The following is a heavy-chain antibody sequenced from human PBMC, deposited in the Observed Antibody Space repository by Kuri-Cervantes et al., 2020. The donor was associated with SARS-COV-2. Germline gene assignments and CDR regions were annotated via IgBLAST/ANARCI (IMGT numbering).Heavy chain of an antibody. Sequence: GESLKISCAASEFTFSDYYMSWIRQAPGKGLERVSYISSSGSTIYYADSVKGRFTISRDNAKNSLYLQMNSLRAEDTAVYYCARAPAAAGIFHYYYYMDVWGKGTTVTVSS. CDR2: ISSSGSTI. D-gene: IGHD6-13*01. V-gene: IGHV3-11*04. J-gene: IGHJ6*03. CDR1: EFTFSDYY. CDR3: ARAPAAAGIFHYYYYMDV.